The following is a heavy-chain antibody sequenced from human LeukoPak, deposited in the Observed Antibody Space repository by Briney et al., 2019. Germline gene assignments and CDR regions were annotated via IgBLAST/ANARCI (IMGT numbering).Heavy chain of an antibody. D-gene: IGHD4-17*01. CDR2: INAGNGNT. Sequence: ASVKVSGKASGYTFTSYAMHWVRQAPGQRLEWMGWINAGNGNTKYSQKFQGRVTITRDTSASTAYMELSSLRSEDTAVYYCARERRTTVTTGGHWFDPWGQGTLVTVSS. J-gene: IGHJ5*02. V-gene: IGHV1-3*01. CDR1: GYTFTSYA. CDR3: ARERRTTVTTGGHWFDP.